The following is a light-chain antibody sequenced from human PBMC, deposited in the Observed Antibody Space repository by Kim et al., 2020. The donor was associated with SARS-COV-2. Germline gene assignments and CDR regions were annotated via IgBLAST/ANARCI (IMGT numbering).Light chain of an antibody. CDR2: QDN. V-gene: IGLV3-1*01. J-gene: IGLJ2*01. CDR1: ELAGKY. CDR3: QAWDSTTAV. Sequence: VSAGQTASISCSGDELAGKYACWYQQKPGQSPILLIYQDNKRPSGIPERFSGSSSVNSATLTIRETQAVDEADYYCQAWDSTTAVFGAGTQLTVL.